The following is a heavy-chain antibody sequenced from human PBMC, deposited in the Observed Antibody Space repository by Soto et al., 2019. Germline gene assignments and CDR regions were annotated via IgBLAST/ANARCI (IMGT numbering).Heavy chain of an antibody. V-gene: IGHV2-70*01. CDR3: ARMTKTYYDFWSGYYLDGMDV. Sequence: SGPTLVNPTQTLTLTCTFSGFSLSTSGMCVSWIRQPPGKALEWLALIDWDDDKYYSTSLKTRLTISKDTSKNQVVLTMTNMDPVDTATYYCARMTKTYYDFWSGYYLDGMDVWGQGTTVTVSS. CDR1: GFSLSTSGMC. D-gene: IGHD3-3*01. CDR2: IDWDDDK. J-gene: IGHJ6*02.